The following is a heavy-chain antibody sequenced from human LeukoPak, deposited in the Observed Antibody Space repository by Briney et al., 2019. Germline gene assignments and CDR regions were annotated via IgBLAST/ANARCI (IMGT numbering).Heavy chain of an antibody. CDR2: ISSNGGST. J-gene: IGHJ4*02. CDR3: ARVAGVAAAGTYYFDY. V-gene: IGHV3-64*01. D-gene: IGHD6-13*01. Sequence: GGSLRLSCAASGFTFTNYAMHWVRQAPGKGLEYVSAISSNGGSTYYANSVRGRFTISRDNSKNTLYLQMGSLRAEDMAVYYCARVAGVAAAGTYYFDYWGQGTLVTVSS. CDR1: GFTFTNYA.